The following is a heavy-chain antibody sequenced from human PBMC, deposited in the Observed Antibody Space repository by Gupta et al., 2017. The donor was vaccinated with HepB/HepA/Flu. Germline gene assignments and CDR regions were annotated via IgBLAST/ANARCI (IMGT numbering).Heavy chain of an antibody. J-gene: IGHJ4*02. CDR2: IKKKIEGETR. CDR3: TTDVGDRPFEYFHF. D-gene: IGHD2/OR15-2a*01. V-gene: IGHV3-15*01. CDR1: GFSFSNTW. Sequence: EVQLVESGGGLVTPGGSLTLSCEASGFSFSNTWMNWVRQAPGKGLEWVGRIKKKIEGETRDYAAPVKGRFSISRDDSTNTLFLHMKSLRSEDTALYYCTTDVGDRPFEYFHFWGQGTLVTVSS.